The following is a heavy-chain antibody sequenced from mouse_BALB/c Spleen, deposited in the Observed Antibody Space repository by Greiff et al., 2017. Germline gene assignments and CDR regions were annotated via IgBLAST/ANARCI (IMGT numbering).Heavy chain of an antibody. D-gene: IGHD2-2*01. CDR1: GFTFSDFY. J-gene: IGHJ3*01. V-gene: IGHV7-1*02. CDR3: ARDAEWLRRGFAY. Sequence: EVKVVESGGGLVQPGGSLRLSCATSGFTFSDFYMEWVRQPPGKRLEWIAASRNKANDYTTEYSASVKGRFIVSRDTSQSILYLQMNALRAEDTAIYYCARDAEWLRRGFAYWGQGTLVTVSA. CDR2: SRNKANDYTT.